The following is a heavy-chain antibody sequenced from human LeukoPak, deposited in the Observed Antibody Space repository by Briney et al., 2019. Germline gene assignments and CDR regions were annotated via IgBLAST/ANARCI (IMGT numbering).Heavy chain of an antibody. CDR1: GGSISSSSYY. J-gene: IGHJ4*02. Sequence: PSETLSLTCTVSGGSISSSSYYWGWIRQPPGKGLEWIGSIYYSGSTYYNPSLKSRVTISVDTSKNQFSLKLSSVTAADTAVYYCARGTYYYDSSGYPPSRFDYWGQGTLVTVSS. CDR3: ARGTYYYDSSGYPPSRFDY. CDR2: IYYSGST. D-gene: IGHD3-22*01. V-gene: IGHV4-39*07.